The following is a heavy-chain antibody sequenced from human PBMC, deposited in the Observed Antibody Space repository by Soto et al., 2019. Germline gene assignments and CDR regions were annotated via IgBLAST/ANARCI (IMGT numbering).Heavy chain of an antibody. D-gene: IGHD3-10*01. CDR2: INVGNGNT. V-gene: IGHV1-3*01. Sequence: QVQLVQSGAEVKKPGASVKVSCKASGYTFTSYAMHWVRQAPGQRLEWMGWINVGNGNTKYSQKFQGRVTITRDTSASTAYMELSSLRSEDTAVYYCARGASLWFGDHFDYWGQGPLVTVSS. CDR1: GYTFTSYA. J-gene: IGHJ4*02. CDR3: ARGASLWFGDHFDY.